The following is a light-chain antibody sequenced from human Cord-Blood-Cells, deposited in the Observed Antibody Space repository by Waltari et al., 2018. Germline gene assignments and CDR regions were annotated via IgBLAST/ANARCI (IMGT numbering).Light chain of an antibody. Sequence: QSALTPPASVPGSPGPSITISCTGTRRDVGGYNSFSWYQQHPGKAPKLMIYEIRNRPSGVSNRFSGPKSGNTASLTISGLQAEDEADYYCSSYTSSSTLGFGGGTKLTVL. J-gene: IGLJ2*01. CDR3: SSYTSSSTLG. CDR2: EIR. V-gene: IGLV2-14*01. CDR1: RRDVGGYNS.